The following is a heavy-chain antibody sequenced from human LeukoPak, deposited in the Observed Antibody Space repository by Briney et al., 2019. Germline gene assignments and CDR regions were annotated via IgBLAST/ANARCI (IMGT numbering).Heavy chain of an antibody. V-gene: IGHV4-59*08. CDR3: ARQGSVDVDYAHLGF. D-gene: IGHD4-17*01. J-gene: IGHJ4*02. CDR2: IYYRGNT. Sequence: PSETLSLTCTVSGGSISNYFWTWVRQPPGKGLEWIGHIYYRGNTNYNPSLKSRVTLSVDTSKNQLSLRLTSVTAADTAVYYCARQGSVDVDYAHLGFWGQGTLVTVSS. CDR1: GGSISNYF.